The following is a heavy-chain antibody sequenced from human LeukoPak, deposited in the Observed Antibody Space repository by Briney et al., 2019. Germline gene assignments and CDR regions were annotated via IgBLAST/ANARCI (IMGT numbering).Heavy chain of an antibody. D-gene: IGHD1-14*01. CDR3: ATVQTGENWFDP. Sequence: SETLSLTCAVYGESFSGYYWSWIRQPPGKGLEWIGEINHSGSTNYNPSLKSRVTISVDTSKNQLSLKLTSVTAADTAVYYCATVQTGENWFDPWGQGTLVTVSS. CDR1: GESFSGYY. J-gene: IGHJ5*02. CDR2: INHSGST. V-gene: IGHV4-34*01.